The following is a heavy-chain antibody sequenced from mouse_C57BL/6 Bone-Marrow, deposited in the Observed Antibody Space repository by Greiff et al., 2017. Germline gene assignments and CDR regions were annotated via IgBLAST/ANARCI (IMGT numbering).Heavy chain of an antibody. CDR3: TDYYGSSLDY. CDR2: IRLKSDNYAT. J-gene: IGHJ2*01. D-gene: IGHD1-1*01. CDR1: GFTFSNYW. Sequence: EVKLMESGGGLVQPGGSMKLSCVASGFTFSNYWMNWVRQSPEKGLEWVAQIRLKSDNYATHYAESVKGRFTISRDDSKSSVYLQMNNLRAEDTGIYYCTDYYGSSLDYWGQGTTLTVSS. V-gene: IGHV6-3*01.